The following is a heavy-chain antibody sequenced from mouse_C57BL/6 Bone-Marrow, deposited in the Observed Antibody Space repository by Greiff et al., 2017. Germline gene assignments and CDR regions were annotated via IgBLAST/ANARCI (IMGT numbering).Heavy chain of an antibody. J-gene: IGHJ2*01. CDR2: IDPSDSYT. D-gene: IGHD6-1*01. CDR1: GYTFTSYW. Sequence: QVQLQQPGAELVRPGTSVKLSCKASGYTFTSYWMHWVKQRPGQGLEWIGVIDPSDSYTKYNQKFKGKATLTVDTAASTAYMLLSSLTSEDYAGYYCAREDCAHYWGQGTTLTVSS. V-gene: IGHV1-59*01. CDR3: AREDCAHY.